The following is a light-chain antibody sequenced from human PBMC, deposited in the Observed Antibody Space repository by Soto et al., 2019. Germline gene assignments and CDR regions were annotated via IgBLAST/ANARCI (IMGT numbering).Light chain of an antibody. CDR1: QSVSSSY. Sequence: IVLTQSPGTLSLSPGERATLSCRASQSVSSSYLAWYQQKPGQAPRLLIYGASSRATGIPDRFSGSGSGTDFTLTISRLEPEDFAGYYCQQYGSSPRVTFGGGTKVEIK. V-gene: IGKV3-20*01. CDR3: QQYGSSPRVT. J-gene: IGKJ4*01. CDR2: GAS.